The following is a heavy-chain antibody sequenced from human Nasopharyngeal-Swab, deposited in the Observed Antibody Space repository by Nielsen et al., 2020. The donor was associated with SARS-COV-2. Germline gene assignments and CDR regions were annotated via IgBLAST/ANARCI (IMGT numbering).Heavy chain of an antibody. V-gene: IGHV3-30*18. CDR2: ITCEGSIR. Sequence: GESLKISCAASGFTFNYFGMHWVRQAPGKGLEWVAFITCEGSIRNYIDSVKGRFTVSRDSSKNTVYLQMNSLRPDDTAVYFCAKSMAYFQLSGTYNLDFWGQGTLVTVSS. D-gene: IGHD2-21*01. J-gene: IGHJ4*02. CDR3: AKSMAYFQLSGTYNLDF. CDR1: GFTFNYFG.